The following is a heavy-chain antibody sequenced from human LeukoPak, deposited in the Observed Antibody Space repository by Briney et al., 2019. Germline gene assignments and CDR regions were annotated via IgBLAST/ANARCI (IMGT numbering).Heavy chain of an antibody. V-gene: IGHV4-34*01. D-gene: IGHD5-24*01. Sequence: SETQSLTCAVYGGSFSGYYWSWIRQPPGKGLEWIGEINHSGSTNYNPSLKSRVTISVDTSKNQFSLKLSSVTAADTAVYYCARYNPARASRGFYYYYYMDVWGKGTTVTVSS. CDR2: INHSGST. CDR3: ARYNPARASRGFYYYYYMDV. J-gene: IGHJ6*03. CDR1: GGSFSGYY.